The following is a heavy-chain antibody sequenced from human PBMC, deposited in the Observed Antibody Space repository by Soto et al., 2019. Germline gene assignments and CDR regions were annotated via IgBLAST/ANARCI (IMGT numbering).Heavy chain of an antibody. CDR3: ARSFAGCSSTSCQYFDY. Sequence: SETLSLTCAVYGGSFSGYYWSWIRQPPGKGLEWIGEINHSGSTNYNPSLKSRVTISVDTSKNQFSLKLSSVTAADTAVYYCARSFAGCSSTSCQYFDYWGQGALVTVSS. CDR1: GGSFSGYY. V-gene: IGHV4-34*01. CDR2: INHSGST. J-gene: IGHJ4*02. D-gene: IGHD2-2*01.